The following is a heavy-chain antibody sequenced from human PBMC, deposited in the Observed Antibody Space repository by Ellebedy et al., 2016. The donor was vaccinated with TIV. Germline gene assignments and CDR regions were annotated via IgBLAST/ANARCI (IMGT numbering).Heavy chain of an antibody. J-gene: IGHJ4*02. D-gene: IGHD3-10*01. CDR2: ISGSGVTT. CDR1: GFTFRSYA. Sequence: GESLKISCAASGFTFRSYAMSWVRQAPGRGLEWVSGISGSGVTTYYADSVKGRFTLSRDNSKNTLDLQMNSLRTEDTAVYYCAKGGLWFGELLGDYWGQGTLVTASS. CDR3: AKGGLWFGELLGDY. V-gene: IGHV3-23*01.